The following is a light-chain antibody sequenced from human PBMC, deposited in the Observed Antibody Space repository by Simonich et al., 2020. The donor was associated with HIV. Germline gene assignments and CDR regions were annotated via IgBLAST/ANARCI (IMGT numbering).Light chain of an antibody. CDR1: QSVLYSPNNKNY. J-gene: IGKJ4*01. V-gene: IGKV4-1*01. Sequence: DIVMTQSPDSLAVSLGERSTINCKSSQSVLYSPNNKNYLTWYQQKPGQPPKLLIYWASTRESGVPDRFSGSGSGTDFTLTITSLQAEDVAVYFCQQYYSTPLTFGGGTKVEIK. CDR3: QQYYSTPLT. CDR2: WAS.